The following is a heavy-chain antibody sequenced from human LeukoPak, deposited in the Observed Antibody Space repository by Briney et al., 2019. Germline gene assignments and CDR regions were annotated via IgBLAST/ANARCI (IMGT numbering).Heavy chain of an antibody. V-gene: IGHV3-11*04. CDR3: ARVLEYCSSTSCYAFDI. CDR2: ISSSGSTI. D-gene: IGHD2-2*01. Sequence: GGSLRLSCAASGFTFSDYYMSWIRQAPGKGLEWVSYISSSGSTIYYADSVKGRFTISRDNAKNSLYPQMNSLRAEDTAVYYCARVLEYCSSTSCYAFDIWGQGTMVTVSS. CDR1: GFTFSDYY. J-gene: IGHJ3*02.